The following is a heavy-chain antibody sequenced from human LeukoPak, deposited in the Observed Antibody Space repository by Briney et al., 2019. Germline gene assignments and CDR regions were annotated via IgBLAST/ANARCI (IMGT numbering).Heavy chain of an antibody. V-gene: IGHV3-23*01. J-gene: IGHJ6*02. D-gene: IGHD6-13*01. CDR3: AKGGHSSSWYGDLYYGMGV. CDR2: ISGSGGST. Sequence: PGGSLRLSCAASGFTFSSYAMSWVRQAPGKGLEWVSAISGSGGSTYYADSVKGRFTISRDNSKNTLYLQMNSLRAEDTAVYYCAKGGHSSSWYGDLYYGMGVWGQGTTVTVSS. CDR1: GFTFSSYA.